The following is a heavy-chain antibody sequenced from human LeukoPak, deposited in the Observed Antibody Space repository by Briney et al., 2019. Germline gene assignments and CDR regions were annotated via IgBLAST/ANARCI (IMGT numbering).Heavy chain of an antibody. D-gene: IGHD2-15*01. J-gene: IGHJ4*02. V-gene: IGHV3-23*01. CDR1: GFTFSSDA. CDR3: ARAVSVAAANDY. CDR2: ISGSGGST. Sequence: GGSLRLSCAASGFTFSSDAMSWVRQAPGKGLEWVSAISGSGGSTYYADSVKGRFTISRDNSKNTLYLQMNSLRAEDTALYYCARAVSVAAANDYWGQGTLVTVSS.